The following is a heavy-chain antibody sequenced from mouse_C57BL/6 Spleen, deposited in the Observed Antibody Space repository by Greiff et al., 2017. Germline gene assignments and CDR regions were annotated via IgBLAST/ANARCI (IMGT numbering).Heavy chain of an antibody. CDR2: INPNNGGT. J-gene: IGHJ1*03. D-gene: IGHD1-1*01. Sequence: VQLKESGPELVKPGASVKIPCKASGYTFTDYNMDWVKQSHGKSLEWIGDINPNNGGTIYNQKFKGKATLTVDKSSSTAYMELRSLTSEDTAVYYCARSSYYYGSRGYFDVWGTGTTVTVSS. CDR3: ARSSYYYGSRGYFDV. V-gene: IGHV1-18*01. CDR1: GYTFTDYN.